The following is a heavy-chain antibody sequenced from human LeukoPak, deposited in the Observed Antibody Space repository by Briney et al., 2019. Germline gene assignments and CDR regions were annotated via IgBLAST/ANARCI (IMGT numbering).Heavy chain of an antibody. J-gene: IGHJ6*02. D-gene: IGHD3-9*01. CDR1: GFTFGDYA. V-gene: IGHV3-49*04. CDR2: NRSKAYGGTT. CDR3: TSSYYDILTGYSDYYYDMDV. Sequence: PGRSLRLSCTASGFTFGDYAVSWVRQAPGKGLEWVGFNRSKAYGGTTEYAASVKGRFTISRDDSKSIAYLQMNSLKTENTAVYYCTSSYYDILTGYSDYYYDMDVWGPGTTVTVSS.